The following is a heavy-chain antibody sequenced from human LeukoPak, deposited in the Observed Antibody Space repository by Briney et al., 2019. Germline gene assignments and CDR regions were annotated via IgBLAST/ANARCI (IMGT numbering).Heavy chain of an antibody. CDR3: ARDGRSGNFDK. CDR2: IRSDGSIT. Sequence: PGGSLRLSCAASGFTFSGYWMHWVRQAPGKGLAWVSVIRSDGSITTYADSVKGRFTISRGTAKNTLYLQMNSLRAEDTAVYYCARDGRSGNFDKWGRGTLVSVSS. CDR1: GFTFSGYW. D-gene: IGHD1-26*01. V-gene: IGHV3-74*01. J-gene: IGHJ4*02.